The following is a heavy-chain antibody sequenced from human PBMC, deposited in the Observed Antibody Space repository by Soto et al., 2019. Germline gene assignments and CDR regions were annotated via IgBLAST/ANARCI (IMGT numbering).Heavy chain of an antibody. V-gene: IGHV4-34*01. CDR3: ARWFSGSYNY. Sequence: QVQLQQWGAGLLKPSETLSLTCRVYSGSFSGYYWSWIRQPPGKGLEWIGEINDSGSSNYNASLRSRVTISVDTSKKEFSLKLSSVSAADTAMYYCARWFSGSYNYWGQGTLVTVSS. D-gene: IGHD1-26*01. J-gene: IGHJ4*02. CDR1: SGSFSGYY. CDR2: INDSGSS.